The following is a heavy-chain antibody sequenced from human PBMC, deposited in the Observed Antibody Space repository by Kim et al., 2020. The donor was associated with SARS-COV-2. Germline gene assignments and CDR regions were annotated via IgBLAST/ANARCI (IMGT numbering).Heavy chain of an antibody. Sequence: GGSLRLSCAASGFTFSNAWMSWVRQAPGKGLEWVGRIKSKTDGGTTDYAAPVKGRFTISRDDSKNTLYLQMNSLKTEDTAVYYCTTTLSYYYDSSGIGYWGQGTLVTVSS. V-gene: IGHV3-15*01. CDR3: TTTLSYYYDSSGIGY. CDR2: IKSKTDGGTT. D-gene: IGHD3-22*01. CDR1: GFTFSNAW. J-gene: IGHJ4*02.